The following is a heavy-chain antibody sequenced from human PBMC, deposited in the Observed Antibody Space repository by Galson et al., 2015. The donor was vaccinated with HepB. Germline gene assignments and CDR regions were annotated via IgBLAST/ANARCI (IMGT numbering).Heavy chain of an antibody. CDR3: SRGETVGPTTGFDY. CDR1: GFTFSSYS. D-gene: IGHD1-26*01. J-gene: IGHJ4*02. V-gene: IGHV3-21*01. Sequence: SLRLSCAASGFTFSSYSMNWVRQPPGKGLEWVASINPSSYYIFYADSVEGRFTISRDNAKSSLHLQMHSLRGDDTAVYYCSRGETVGPTTGFDYWGQGTLVTVPS. CDR2: INPSSYYI.